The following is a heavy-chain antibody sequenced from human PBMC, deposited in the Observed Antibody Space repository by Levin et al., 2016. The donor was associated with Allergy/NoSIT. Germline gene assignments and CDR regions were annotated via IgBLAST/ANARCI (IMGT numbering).Heavy chain of an antibody. CDR2: INHSGST. CDR1: GGSFSGYY. J-gene: IGHJ5*02. D-gene: IGHD3-9*01. V-gene: IGHV4-34*01. Sequence: SETLSLTCAVYGGSFSGYYWSWIRQPPGKGLEWIGEINHSGSTNYNPSLKSRVTISVDTSKNQFSLKLSSVTAADTAVYYCARGLYYDILTGYFLTVWFDPLGPGNPGHRLL. CDR3: ARGLYYDILTGYFLTVWFDP.